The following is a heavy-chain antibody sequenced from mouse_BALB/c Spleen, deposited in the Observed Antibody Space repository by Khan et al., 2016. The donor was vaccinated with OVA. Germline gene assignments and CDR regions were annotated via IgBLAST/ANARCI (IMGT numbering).Heavy chain of an antibody. Sequence: VQLKQSGPELLKPGASVKMSCKASGYTFTSYVMHWVKQKPGQGLEWIGYIYPFNDDSKYSEKFKGKATLTSDTSSNTAYMEISSLTSEDSAVYYCATQGSTYSGLAYWGQGTLVTVSA. CDR2: IYPFNDDS. D-gene: IGHD1-1*01. CDR3: ATQGSTYSGLAY. CDR1: GYTFTSYV. J-gene: IGHJ3*01. V-gene: IGHV1S136*01.